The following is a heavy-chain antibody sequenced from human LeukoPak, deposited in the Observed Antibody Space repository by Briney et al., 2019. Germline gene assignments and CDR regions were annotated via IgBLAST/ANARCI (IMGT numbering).Heavy chain of an antibody. Sequence: SETLSLTCTVSGDSISSYYWSWIRQPPGKGLEWIGYIYTSGGTNYIPSLKGRVTISIDTSKNQFSLKLSSVTAADSAVNYCARLTRLSTSPDRYYLDYWGQGTLVTVSS. D-gene: IGHD6-6*01. V-gene: IGHV4-4*09. CDR2: IYTSGGT. CDR3: ARLTRLSTSPDRYYLDY. J-gene: IGHJ4*02. CDR1: GDSISSYY.